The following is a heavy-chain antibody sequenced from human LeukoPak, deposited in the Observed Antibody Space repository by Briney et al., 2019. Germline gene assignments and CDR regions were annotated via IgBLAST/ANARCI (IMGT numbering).Heavy chain of an antibody. J-gene: IGHJ5*02. CDR1: GFTFSTYS. D-gene: IGHD4-11*01. CDR3: ARGVTTERYNWFDP. V-gene: IGHV3-21*01. Sequence: PGGSLRLSCAASGFTFSTYSMNWVRQAPGKGLEWVSSISSSSSYIYYADSVKGRFTISRDNAKNTLYMEMNSLRAEDTAVYYCARGVTTERYNWFDPWGQGTLVTVSS. CDR2: ISSSSSYI.